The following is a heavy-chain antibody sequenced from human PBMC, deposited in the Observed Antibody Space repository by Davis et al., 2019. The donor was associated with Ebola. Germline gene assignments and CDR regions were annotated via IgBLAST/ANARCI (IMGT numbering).Heavy chain of an antibody. J-gene: IGHJ6*04. CDR1: GFTFSSYA. CDR3: ASLRIAAEGMDV. D-gene: IGHD6-13*01. Sequence: GESLKISCAASGFTFSSYAMSWVRQAPGKGLEWVSSISSSSSYIYYADSVKGRFTISRDNAKNSLYLQMNSLRAEDTAVYYCASLRIAAEGMDVWGKGTTVTVSS. V-gene: IGHV3-21*01. CDR2: ISSSSSYI.